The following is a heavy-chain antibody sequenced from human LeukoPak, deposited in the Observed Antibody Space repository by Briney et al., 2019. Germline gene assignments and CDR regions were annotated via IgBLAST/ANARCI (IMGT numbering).Heavy chain of an antibody. CDR2: IYYSGST. CDR1: GGSISSSYSY. V-gene: IGHV4-39*07. J-gene: IGHJ6*03. D-gene: IGHD3-10*01. CDR3: ARARRGYNYYYYYMDV. Sequence: SETLSLTCTVSGGSISSSYSYWGWIRQPPGKGLEWIGNIYYSGSTNYNPSLKSRVTISVDTSRNQFSLKLSSVTAADTAVYYCARARRGYNYYYYYMDVWGKGTTVTVSS.